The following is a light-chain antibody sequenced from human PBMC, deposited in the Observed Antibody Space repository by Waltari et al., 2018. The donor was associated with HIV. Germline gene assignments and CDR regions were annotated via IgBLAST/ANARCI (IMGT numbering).Light chain of an antibody. J-gene: IGKJ4*01. CDR3: QQYDSTPLT. V-gene: IGKV4-1*01. CDR2: WAA. CDR1: QSILYSSNNKNY. Sequence: DIVMTQSPDSLAVSLGERATINCKSSQSILYSSNNKNYLAWYQQNPGQPPKLLIYWAATRESGVPDRFSGSGSGADFTLTISSLQAEDVAVYYCQQYDSTPLTFGGGTKVEIE.